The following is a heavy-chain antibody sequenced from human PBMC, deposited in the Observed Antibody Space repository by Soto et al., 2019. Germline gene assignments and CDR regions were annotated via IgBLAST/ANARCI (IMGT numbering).Heavy chain of an antibody. Sequence: QVQLQESGPGLVKPSQTLSLTYTVSGGSISSGGNYWSLIRQHPGKGLEWIGYIYYSGSTYYNPSLKRRVTISVDTSKNQFSLKLSSVTAADTAVYYCARGARGVRGYDLDYWGQGTLVTVSS. J-gene: IGHJ4*02. V-gene: IGHV4-31*03. CDR3: ARGARGVRGYDLDY. D-gene: IGHD5-12*01. CDR1: GGSISSGGNY. CDR2: IYYSGST.